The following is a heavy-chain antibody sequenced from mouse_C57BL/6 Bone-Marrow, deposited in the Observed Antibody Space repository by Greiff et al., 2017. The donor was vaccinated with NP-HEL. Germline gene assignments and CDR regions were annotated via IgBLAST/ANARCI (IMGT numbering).Heavy chain of an antibody. CDR1: GYTFTSYW. CDR2: IDPSDSYT. J-gene: IGHJ2*01. Sequence: QVQLQQPGAELVRPGTSVKLSCKASGYTFTSYWMHWVKQRPGQGLEWIGVIDPSDSYTNYNQKFKGKATLTVDTSSSTAYMQLSSLTSEDSAVYYCARKDYYGSSWDYFDYWGQGTTLTVSS. V-gene: IGHV1-59*01. D-gene: IGHD1-1*01. CDR3: ARKDYYGSSWDYFDY.